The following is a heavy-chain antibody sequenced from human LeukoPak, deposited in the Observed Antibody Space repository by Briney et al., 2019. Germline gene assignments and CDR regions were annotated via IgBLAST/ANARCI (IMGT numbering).Heavy chain of an antibody. CDR3: AAEIYGGNSDCCTFDF. Sequence: SAKVSCKTSGFTFSSSAIQWVRQARGQGLEWIGWIGVGGGNTNYAQRFQDRVTITRDMSSSTAYMELTSLRSEDTAVYYCAAEIYGGNSDCCTFDFWGPGTPVTVSS. J-gene: IGHJ3*01. CDR1: GFTFSSSA. V-gene: IGHV1-58*02. CDR2: IGVGGGNT. D-gene: IGHD4-23*01.